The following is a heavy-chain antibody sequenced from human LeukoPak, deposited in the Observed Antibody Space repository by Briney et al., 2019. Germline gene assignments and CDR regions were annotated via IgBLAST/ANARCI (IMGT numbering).Heavy chain of an antibody. V-gene: IGHV5-51*01. CDR3: ARRIGYCSSTSCYPKYYFDY. CDR2: IYPGDSDT. CDR1: GYSFTSYW. D-gene: IGHD2-2*01. Sequence: GESLKISCKGSGYSFTSYWIGWVRQMPGKGLEWLGIIYPGDSDTRYSPSFQGQVTISADKSISTAYLQWSSLKASDTAMYYCARRIGYCSSTSCYPKYYFDYWSQGTLVTVSS. J-gene: IGHJ4*02.